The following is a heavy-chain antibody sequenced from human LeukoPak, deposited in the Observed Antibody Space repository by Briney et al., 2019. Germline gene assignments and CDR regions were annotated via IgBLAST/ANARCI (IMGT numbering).Heavy chain of an antibody. CDR2: INSDGSST. CDR1: GFTFSSYW. J-gene: IGHJ6*03. Sequence: GGSLRLSCAASGFTFSSYWMHWVRQAPGKGLVWVSRINSDGSSTSYADSVKGRFTISRDNAKNTLYLQMNSLRAEDTAVYYCAREFSSSGIYYYYYMDVWGKGTTVTVSS. D-gene: IGHD6-25*01. CDR3: AREFSSSGIYYYYYMDV. V-gene: IGHV3-74*01.